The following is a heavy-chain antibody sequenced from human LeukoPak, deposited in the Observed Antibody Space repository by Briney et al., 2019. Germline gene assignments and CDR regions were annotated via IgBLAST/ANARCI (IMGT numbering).Heavy chain of an antibody. J-gene: IGHJ4*02. Sequence: PGGSLRLSCAASGFTFSRYWMHWVRQAPGKGLVWVSRINSGGSSTTYADSVKGRLTISRDDAKNTLYLQMNSLRADDTAVYYCARAIDSSDFYYGITWGQGTLVTVSS. CDR2: INSGGSST. CDR1: GFTFSRYW. D-gene: IGHD3-22*01. V-gene: IGHV3-74*01. CDR3: ARAIDSSDFYYGIT.